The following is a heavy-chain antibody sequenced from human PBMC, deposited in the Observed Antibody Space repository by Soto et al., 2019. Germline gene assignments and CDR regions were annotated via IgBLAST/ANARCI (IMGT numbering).Heavy chain of an antibody. D-gene: IGHD1-26*01. CDR3: GRGRSGQIVVFY. CDR1: GYTFTGHY. V-gene: IGHV1-2*02. CDR2: IGPESGAT. Sequence: SVKVSCKASGYTFTGHYIHWVRPAPEQGPEWMGEIGPESGATRYAQRFQGRVTMTRDMSITTVYMELNNLSPDDTAVYYCGRGRSGQIVVFYWGQGTLVTVSS. J-gene: IGHJ4*02.